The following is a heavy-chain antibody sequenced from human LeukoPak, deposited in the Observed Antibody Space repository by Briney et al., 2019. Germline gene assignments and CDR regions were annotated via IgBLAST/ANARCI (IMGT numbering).Heavy chain of an antibody. Sequence: SQTLSLTCTVSGGSISSGGYYWSWIRQHPGKGLEWIGYIYYSGSTYYNPSLKSRVTISVDTSKNQFSLKLSSVTAADTAVYYCARGAGDFWSYSDWFDPWGQGTLVTVSS. J-gene: IGHJ5*02. CDR3: ARGAGDFWSYSDWFDP. D-gene: IGHD3-3*01. CDR2: IYYSGST. CDR1: GGSISSGGYY. V-gene: IGHV4-31*03.